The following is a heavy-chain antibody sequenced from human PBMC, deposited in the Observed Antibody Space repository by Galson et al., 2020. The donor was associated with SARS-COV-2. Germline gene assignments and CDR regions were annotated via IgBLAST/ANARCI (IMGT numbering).Heavy chain of an antibody. D-gene: IGHD5-12*01. V-gene: IGHV3-33*06. J-gene: IGHJ6*02. CDR3: AKAQAVASHNHNYYYYGMDV. CDR2: IWYDGSNK. Sequence: GGSLRLSCAASGFTFSSYGMHWVRQAPGKGLEWVAVIWYDGSNKYYADSVKGRFTISRDNSKNTLYLQMNSLRAEDTAVYYCAKAQAVASHNHNYYYYGMDVWGQGTTVTVSS. CDR1: GFTFSSYG.